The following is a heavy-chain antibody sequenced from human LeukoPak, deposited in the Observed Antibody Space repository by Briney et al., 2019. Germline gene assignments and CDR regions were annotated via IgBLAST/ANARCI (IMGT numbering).Heavy chain of an antibody. CDR1: GGSFSGYY. CDR3: ARRRYYGSGSYYPTMHLDY. D-gene: IGHD3-10*01. V-gene: IGHV4-34*01. Sequence: PSETLSLTCAVYGGSFSGYYWSWIRQPPGKGLEWIGEINHSGSTNYNPSLKSRVTISVDTSKNQFSLKLSSVTAADTAVYYCARRRYYGSGSYYPTMHLDYWGQGTLVTVSS. J-gene: IGHJ4*02. CDR2: INHSGST.